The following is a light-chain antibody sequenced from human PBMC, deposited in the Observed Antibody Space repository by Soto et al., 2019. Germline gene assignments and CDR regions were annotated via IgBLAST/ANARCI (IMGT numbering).Light chain of an antibody. J-gene: IGLJ1*01. CDR3: SSYTSSSTLLYV. CDR1: SSDVGGYNY. CDR2: DVS. V-gene: IGLV2-14*01. Sequence: QSALTQPASVSGSPGQSSTISCTGTSSDVGGYNYVSWYQQHPGKAPKLMIYDVSNRPSGVSNRFSSSKSGNTASLTISGLQADDEADYYCSSYTSSSTLLYVFGTGTKVTVL.